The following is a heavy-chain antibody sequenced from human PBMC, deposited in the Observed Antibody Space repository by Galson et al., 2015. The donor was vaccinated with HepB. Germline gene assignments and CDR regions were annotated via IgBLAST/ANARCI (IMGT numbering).Heavy chain of an antibody. CDR1: GDSVSSNTAG. V-gene: IGHV6-1*01. CDR3: ARGMGDTGLDY. Sequence: CAISGDSVSSNTAGWNWIRQSPSRGLEWLGRTYSRSKWYSEYAVSVRSRISITPDTSKNQFSLQLNSVTPGDTAVYYCARGMGDTGLDYWGRGTLVTVSS. D-gene: IGHD1-26*01. CDR2: TYSRSKWYS. J-gene: IGHJ4*02.